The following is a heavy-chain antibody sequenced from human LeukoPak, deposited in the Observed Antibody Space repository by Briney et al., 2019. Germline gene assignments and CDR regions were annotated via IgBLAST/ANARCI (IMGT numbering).Heavy chain of an antibody. CDR2: INPNSGGT. D-gene: IGHD6-19*01. CDR1: GYTFTGYY. Sequence: ASMKVSCKASGYTFTGYYMHWVRQAPGQGLEWMGWINPNSGGTNYAQKFQGRVTMTRDTSISTAYMELSRLRSDDTAVYYCARVTRGRRSSGWYEGDYWGQGTLVTVSS. CDR3: ARVTRGRRSSGWYEGDY. J-gene: IGHJ4*02. V-gene: IGHV1-2*02.